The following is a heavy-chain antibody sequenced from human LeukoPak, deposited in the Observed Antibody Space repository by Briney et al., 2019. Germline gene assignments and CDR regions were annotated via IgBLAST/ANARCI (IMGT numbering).Heavy chain of an antibody. CDR3: ARGQXLXX. D-gene: IGHD6-19*01. J-gene: IGHJ4*02. CDR1: GFTFTDYW. CDR2: IKQDGSET. V-gene: IGHV3-7*01. Sequence: PGGSLRLSCAASGFTFTDYWMSWVRQAPGMRPEWVANIKQDGSETYYVDSVKGRFTISRDNAKNSISLQMNNLRVEDTAVYYCARGQXLXXRGQXTLVT.